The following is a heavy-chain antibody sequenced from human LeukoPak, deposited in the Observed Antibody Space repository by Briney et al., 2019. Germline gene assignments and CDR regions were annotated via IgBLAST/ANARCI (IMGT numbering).Heavy chain of an antibody. D-gene: IGHD3-10*01. CDR3: AKLAKYFYGSETYYFFEH. J-gene: IGHJ4*02. V-gene: IGHV3-7*01. Sequence: GSLRLSCAASGFSFTTYWMGWVRQAPGKGLEWVANINQDGTEKYCVDSVNGRFTISRDNAKNSLYLQMNSLRVEDTAVYYCAKLAKYFYGSETYYFFEHWGQGTPVTASS. CDR1: GFSFTTYW. CDR2: INQDGTEK.